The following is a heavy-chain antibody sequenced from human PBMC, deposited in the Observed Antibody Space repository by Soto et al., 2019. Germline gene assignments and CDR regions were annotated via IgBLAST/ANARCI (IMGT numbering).Heavy chain of an antibody. D-gene: IGHD2-2*02. Sequence: SETLSLTCTVSGGSISRSTYYWGWIRQPPGKGLEWIGSIYYSGSTYYRPSLKSRVTISVDTSKNQFSLKSSFVTAADTAVYYCERQVPVAIRLAWLDPWGQGTPVTVSS. CDR3: ERQVPVAIRLAWLDP. CDR2: IYYSGST. J-gene: IGHJ5*02. V-gene: IGHV4-39*01. CDR1: GGSISRSTYY.